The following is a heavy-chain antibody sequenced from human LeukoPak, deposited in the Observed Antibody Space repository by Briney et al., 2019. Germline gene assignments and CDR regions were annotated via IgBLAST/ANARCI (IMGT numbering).Heavy chain of an antibody. CDR1: GFTFSSYA. D-gene: IGHD2/OR15-2a*01. CDR3: ATYRQVLLPFES. CDR2: ISGSGGST. Sequence: GGSLRLSCAASGFTFSSYAMTWVRQAPGKGLEWVSVISGSGGSTNYADSVKGRFTISRDNSKNTLYLQMNSLRAEDTAIYYCATYRQVLLPFESWGQGTLVTVSS. J-gene: IGHJ4*02. V-gene: IGHV3-23*01.